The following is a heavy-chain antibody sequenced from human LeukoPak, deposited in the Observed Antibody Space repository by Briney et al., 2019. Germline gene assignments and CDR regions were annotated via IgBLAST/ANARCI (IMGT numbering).Heavy chain of an antibody. D-gene: IGHD5-18*01. CDR3: APTYSYTRGGYDY. CDR1: GGSISRSSYH. J-gene: IGHJ4*02. V-gene: IGHV4-39*01. CDR2: INYSWHT. Sequence: SETLSLTCTVSGGSISRSSYHWGWIRQPPGKGLEWIGSINYSWHTYYNPSLESRVTISVDSSKNQFSLKVTSVTAADTALYYCAPTYSYTRGGYDYWGPGTLVTVSS.